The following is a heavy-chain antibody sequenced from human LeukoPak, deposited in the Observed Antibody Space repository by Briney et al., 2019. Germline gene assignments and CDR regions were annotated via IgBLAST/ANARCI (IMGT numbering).Heavy chain of an antibody. D-gene: IGHD5/OR15-5a*01. CDR2: IKQDGSEK. V-gene: IGHV3-7*01. CDR3: ERCLYDLVVNY. CDR1: GFTFSSYW. Sequence: GGSLRLSCAASGFTFSSYWMSWVRQAPGKGLEWVANIKQDGSEKYYVDSVKGRFTISRDNAKNSLYLQMNSLRAEDTAVYYCERCLYDLVVNYWGQGTMVTVSS. J-gene: IGHJ4*02.